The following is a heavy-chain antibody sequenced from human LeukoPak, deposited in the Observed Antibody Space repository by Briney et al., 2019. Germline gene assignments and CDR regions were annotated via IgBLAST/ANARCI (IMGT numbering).Heavy chain of an antibody. CDR1: GGTFSSYA. CDR2: IIPIFGTA. J-gene: IGHJ4*02. Sequence: SVKVSCKASGGTFSSYAISWVRQAPGQGLEWMGGIIPIFGTANYAQKFQGRVTITADESTSTAYMELSSLRSEDTAVYYCASGSWFGEFPFDYWGQGTLVTVSS. CDR3: ASGSWFGEFPFDY. D-gene: IGHD3-10*01. V-gene: IGHV1-69*01.